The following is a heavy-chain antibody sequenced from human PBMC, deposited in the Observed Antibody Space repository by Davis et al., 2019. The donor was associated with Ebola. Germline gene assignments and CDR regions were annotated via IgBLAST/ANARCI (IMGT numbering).Heavy chain of an antibody. CDR3: ARESDAVGASTTDDAFDV. D-gene: IGHD1-26*01. CDR1: GYTFTGNY. J-gene: IGHJ3*01. CDR2: MNPNSGGT. Sequence: ASVKVSCKASGYTFTGNYIHWVRQAPGQGLEWMRWMNPNSGGTNYAQKFQGRVTMTSDTSTSTAYLDLSRLTSDDTAVYFCARESDAVGASTTDDAFDVWGQGTMVTVSS. V-gene: IGHV1-2*02.